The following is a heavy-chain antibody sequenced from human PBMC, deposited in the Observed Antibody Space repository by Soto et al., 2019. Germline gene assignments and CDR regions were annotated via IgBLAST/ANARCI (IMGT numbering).Heavy chain of an antibody. J-gene: IGHJ4*02. CDR1: GYSFSCYG. D-gene: IGHD3-22*01. CDR3: ARDRLRGYDSSGFYS. Sequence: SVKISYKASGYSFSCYGIDGVRHAPGQGLEWMGWINPSDGNRNFAQKFEDRVTMTTATSTNTVFLELRSLKSDDTAIYYCARDRLRGYDSSGFYSWGQGTMVTVSS. V-gene: IGHV1-18*01. CDR2: INPSDGNR.